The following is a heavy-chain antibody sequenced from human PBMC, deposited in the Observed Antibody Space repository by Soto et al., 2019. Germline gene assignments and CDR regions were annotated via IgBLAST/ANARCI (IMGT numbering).Heavy chain of an antibody. CDR2: VKSKVDGETI. J-gene: IGHJ4*02. CDR3: SAALPDWGAYAFDY. CDR1: GFTFNGAW. Sequence: EVQLVESGGGLVEPGGSLRLSCAASGFTFNGAWMNWVRQGPGKGLEWVGRVKSKVDGETIDYAAPVKGRFTISRDDSRNMVYLQRNSLCTEDTAMHYCSAALPDWGAYAFDYWGQGALVTVSS. V-gene: IGHV3-15*07. D-gene: IGHD6-6*01.